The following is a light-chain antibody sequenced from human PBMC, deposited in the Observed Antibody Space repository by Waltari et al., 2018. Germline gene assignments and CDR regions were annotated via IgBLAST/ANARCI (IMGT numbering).Light chain of an antibody. CDR3: SGWDISIRAHL. V-gene: IGLV10-54*04. Sequence: QAGLTQPPSVSKGLRQTATLTCTGNTNNVGNQGAAWLQQHQGHPPKLLSYRNNNRPSGIAERFSASRSGNTASLTIVGLQPEYEADYYCSGWDISIRAHLFGGGTKLTVL. J-gene: IGLJ3*02. CDR2: RNN. CDR1: TNNVGNQG.